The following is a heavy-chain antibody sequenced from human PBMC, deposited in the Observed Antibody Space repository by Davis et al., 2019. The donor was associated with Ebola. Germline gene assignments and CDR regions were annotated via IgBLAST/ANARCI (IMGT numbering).Heavy chain of an antibody. D-gene: IGHD4-17*01. CDR2: ISSTSNYI. CDR3: ARVYSDKLRVGIDYYYGMDV. V-gene: IGHV3-21*01. CDR1: GFTFSDYG. J-gene: IGHJ6*02. Sequence: GESLKISCSVSGFTFSDYGMNWVRQAPGKGLEWVSSISSTSNYIYYADSVEGRFTISRDNAKNSLYLQMNTLRAEYTAVYYCARVYSDKLRVGIDYYYGMDVWGQGTAVTVSS.